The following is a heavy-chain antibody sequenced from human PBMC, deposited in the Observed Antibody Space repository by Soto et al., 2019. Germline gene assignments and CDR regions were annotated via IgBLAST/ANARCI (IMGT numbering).Heavy chain of an antibody. J-gene: IGHJ2*01. CDR3: ARDGWGSNWYFDL. CDR2: ISYDGKQT. CDR1: GVTFKDYG. D-gene: IGHD3-16*01. Sequence: GGSLRLSCGAPGVTFKDYGMHWVRQAPGKCLEWVAVISYDGKQTYYADSVKGRFTISKDKSKRTLFLQMNSLRVDDTAVYYCARDGWGSNWYFDLWGRGTLVTVSS. V-gene: IGHV3-30*03.